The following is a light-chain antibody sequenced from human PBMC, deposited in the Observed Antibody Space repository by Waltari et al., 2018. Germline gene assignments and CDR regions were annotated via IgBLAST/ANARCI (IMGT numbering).Light chain of an antibody. Sequence: QSALTQPASVSGSPGPPITISCTGPSSDMGGYTYVSWYQQHPGKAPKLMIYDVFKRPSGVSSRFSSSKSDNTASLTISGLQPEDEADYYCCSYTSDTTGVFGTGTKVTVL. V-gene: IGLV2-14*03. CDR2: DVF. CDR1: SSDMGGYTY. CDR3: CSYTSDTTGV. J-gene: IGLJ1*01.